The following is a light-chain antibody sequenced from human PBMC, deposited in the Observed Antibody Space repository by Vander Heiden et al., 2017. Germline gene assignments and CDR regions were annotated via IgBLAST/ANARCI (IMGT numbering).Light chain of an antibody. CDR3: SSYAGSNADVV. J-gene: IGLJ2*01. CDR2: EVS. CDR1: SSDVGGYNY. Sequence: QSALTHPPSASGSPGQSLTISCTGTSSDVGGYNYVSCYQQHPGKAPKLMLYEVSKRPSGVPDRFSGSKSGNTASLTVSGLQAEDEADYYCSSYAGSNADVVFGGGTKLTVL. V-gene: IGLV2-8*01.